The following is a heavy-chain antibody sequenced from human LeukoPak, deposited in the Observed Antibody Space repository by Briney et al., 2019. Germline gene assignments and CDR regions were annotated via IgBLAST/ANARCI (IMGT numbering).Heavy chain of an antibody. D-gene: IGHD1-26*01. CDR1: GFTFSSYE. CDR2: ISSSGSTI. CDR3: ARDGVGADGIDY. J-gene: IGHJ4*02. V-gene: IGHV3-48*03. Sequence: PGGSLRLSCAASGFTFSSYERNWVRQAPGKGLEWVSYISSSGSTIYYADYVRGRFTISRDNAKNSLYLQMNSLRVEDTAVYYCARDGVGADGIDYWGQGTLVTVSS.